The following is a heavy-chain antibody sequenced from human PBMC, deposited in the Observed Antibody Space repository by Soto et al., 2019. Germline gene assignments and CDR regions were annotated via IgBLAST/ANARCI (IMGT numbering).Heavy chain of an antibody. CDR1: GFSFSRYA. CDR2: IASDGSNE. CDR3: AKDLGVVDEGFQTTWEYNALDV. D-gene: IGHD1-20*01. J-gene: IGHJ6*02. V-gene: IGHV3-30*18. Sequence: HPGGSLRLSCAASGFSFSRYAMHWVRQAPGKGLEWVALIASDGSNEYYASSVKGRFTISRDTSKDMVNLQMSSLRVDDTAVYYCAKDLGVVDEGFQTTWEYNALDVWGQGTTVTVSS.